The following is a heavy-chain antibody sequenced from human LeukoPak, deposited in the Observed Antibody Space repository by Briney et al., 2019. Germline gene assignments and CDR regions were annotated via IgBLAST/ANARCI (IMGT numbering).Heavy chain of an antibody. J-gene: IGHJ4*02. CDR1: GFTFSGHS. D-gene: IGHD1-26*01. Sequence: PGGSLRLSCAVSGFTFSGHSMNWVRQAPGKGLEWVSYISSSGSAIYYADSVKGRFTISRDDSKNTLYLQMNSLRPEDTAVYYCARVGAKRSYFDYWGQGTLVTVSS. CDR3: ARVGAKRSYFDY. V-gene: IGHV3-48*01. CDR2: ISSSGSAI.